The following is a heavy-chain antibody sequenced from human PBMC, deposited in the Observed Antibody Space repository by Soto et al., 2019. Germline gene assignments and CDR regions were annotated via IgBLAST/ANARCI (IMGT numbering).Heavy chain of an antibody. CDR1: GYRFTSYW. J-gene: IGHJ4*02. CDR3: AKPGYSSSWSMDY. Sequence: GESLKISCKGSGYRFTSYWIGWVRQMPGKGLEWMGIIYPGDSDTRYSPSFQGQVTISADKSISTAYLQWSSLKASDTAMYYCAKPGYSSSWSMDYWGQGTLVTVSS. CDR2: IYPGDSDT. V-gene: IGHV5-51*01. D-gene: IGHD6-13*01.